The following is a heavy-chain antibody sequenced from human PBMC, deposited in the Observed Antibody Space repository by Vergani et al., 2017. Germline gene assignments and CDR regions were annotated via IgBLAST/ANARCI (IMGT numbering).Heavy chain of an antibody. CDR1: GFTFSSYA. D-gene: IGHD2-21*02. J-gene: IGHJ6*04. CDR2: ISYDGSNK. Sequence: QVQLVESGGGVVQPGRSLRLSCAASGFTFSSYAMHWVRQAPSKGLEWVAVISYDGSNKYYADYVKGRFTIYRDNSNNTLYLTMTSLRAEYTAVYDCARDALAYCGGDCYSPYSYYGMDVWGEGSTVTVSS. V-gene: IGHV3-30*01. CDR3: ARDALAYCGGDCYSPYSYYGMDV.